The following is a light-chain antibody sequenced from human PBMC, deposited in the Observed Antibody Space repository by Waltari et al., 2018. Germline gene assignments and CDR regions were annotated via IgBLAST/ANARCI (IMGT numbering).Light chain of an antibody. CDR2: GNT. Sequence: QSVLTQPPSVSGAPGQRVTISCTGSSPNLGAGPALHWYQRLPGTAPKPLIYGNTNRPSGVPDRFSGSKSGTSASLAITGLQAEDEADYFCQSFDNYVSGGTVFGGGTKLAVL. J-gene: IGLJ3*02. V-gene: IGLV1-40*01. CDR3: QSFDNYVSGGTV. CDR1: SPNLGAGPA.